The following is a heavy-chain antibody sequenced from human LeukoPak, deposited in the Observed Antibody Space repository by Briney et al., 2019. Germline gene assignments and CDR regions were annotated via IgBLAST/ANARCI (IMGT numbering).Heavy chain of an antibody. CDR3: ARDRRSVHDY. V-gene: IGHV4-30-4*01. CDR2: IDYSGTT. D-gene: IGHD1-14*01. J-gene: IGHJ4*02. Sequence: SQTLSLTCSVLGSSIRSGDYYWAWIRQSPGKGLEWIGYIDYSGTTRYNPSLESRLTISVGTSKHQFSLKLTSVTAADTAVYYCARDRRSVHDYWGQGTLVTVSS. CDR1: GSSIRSGDYY.